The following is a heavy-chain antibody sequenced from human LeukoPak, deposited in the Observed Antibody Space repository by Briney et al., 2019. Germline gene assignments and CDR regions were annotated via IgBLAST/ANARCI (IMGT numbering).Heavy chain of an antibody. Sequence: SETLSLTCAVYGGSFSGYYGSWIRLPPGKGLGWSGEINDSGSTNYNPSLKSRVTISVDSSTHQFSLKLSSVTAADTAVNHCARNAGLYRRYFDYWGQGTLVTVSS. CDR2: INDSGST. J-gene: IGHJ4*02. D-gene: IGHD3-16*02. V-gene: IGHV4-34*01. CDR3: ARNAGLYRRYFDY. CDR1: GGSFSGYY.